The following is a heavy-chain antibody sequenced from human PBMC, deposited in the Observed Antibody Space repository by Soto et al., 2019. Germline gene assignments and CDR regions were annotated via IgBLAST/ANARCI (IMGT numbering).Heavy chain of an antibody. CDR2: IWYDGSNK. J-gene: IGHJ4*02. Sequence: GGSLRLSCAASGFTFSSYGMHWVRQAPGKGLEWVAVIWYDGSNKYYADSVKGRFTISRDNSKNTLYLQMNSLRAEDTAVYYCARGNAVRRWLQLEDYWGQGTLVTVSS. V-gene: IGHV3-33*01. CDR1: GFTFSSYG. CDR3: ARGNAVRRWLQLEDY. D-gene: IGHD5-18*01.